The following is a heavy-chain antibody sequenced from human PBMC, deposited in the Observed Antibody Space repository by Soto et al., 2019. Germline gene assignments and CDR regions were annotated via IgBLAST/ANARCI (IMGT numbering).Heavy chain of an antibody. J-gene: IGHJ4*02. CDR1: GYSFAAYC. CDR3: ARGVSYQDY. D-gene: IGHD3-10*01. CDR2: IYPGDSDT. V-gene: IGHV5-51*07. Sequence: LGGSLKISCKGSGYSFAAYCTACVHQMPGKGLEWMGIIYPGDSDTRYSPSFQGQVTISADKSISTVYLQWSSLEASDTAMYYCARGVSYQDYWGQGTQVTVSS.